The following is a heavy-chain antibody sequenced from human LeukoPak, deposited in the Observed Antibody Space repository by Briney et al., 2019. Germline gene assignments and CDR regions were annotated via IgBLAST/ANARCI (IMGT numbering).Heavy chain of an antibody. Sequence: GGSLRLSCAASGFTFSSYAMSWVRQAPGKGLEWVSAITDSGGNKYYADSVKGRFTISRDNSKKTLYLHMNSLRAEDTAVYYCAKEACGRDCNMGTDFDYWCWGTRVTVSS. CDR2: ITDSGGNK. D-gene: IGHD2-21*02. V-gene: IGHV3-23*01. CDR3: AKEACGRDCNMGTDFDY. CDR1: GFTFSSYA. J-gene: IGHJ4*02.